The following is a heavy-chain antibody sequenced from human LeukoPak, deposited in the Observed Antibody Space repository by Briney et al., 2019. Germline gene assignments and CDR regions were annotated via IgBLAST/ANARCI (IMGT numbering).Heavy chain of an antibody. D-gene: IGHD1-26*01. CDR3: AKHLTATNTYIFFGLDV. V-gene: IGHV3-20*04. Sequence: GGSLRLPCAATGFSFKDYGMRWIRQPPGKGLEWVSAINWNGGGTDYADSVKGRFTISRDNDKNSLYLQLSSLRPEDTALYYCAKHLTATNTYIFFGLDVWGQGTSVTVSS. J-gene: IGHJ6*02. CDR1: GFSFKDYG. CDR2: INWNGGGT.